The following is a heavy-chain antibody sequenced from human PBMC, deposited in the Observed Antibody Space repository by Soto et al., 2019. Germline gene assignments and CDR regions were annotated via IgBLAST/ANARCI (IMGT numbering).Heavy chain of an antibody. Sequence: EVQLVESGGGLVRPGGSLRLSCEASGFTFSSYTMHWVRQAPGKGLEWVSSITSTSTYIYYTDSLKGRFTISRDNANNSLFLQMNNLVPGDTAVYYCARDGARDRGDKGFDYWGQGTVVTVSS. J-gene: IGHJ4*02. D-gene: IGHD2-21*02. CDR2: ITSTSTYI. CDR3: ARDGARDRGDKGFDY. V-gene: IGHV3-21*01. CDR1: GFTFSSYT.